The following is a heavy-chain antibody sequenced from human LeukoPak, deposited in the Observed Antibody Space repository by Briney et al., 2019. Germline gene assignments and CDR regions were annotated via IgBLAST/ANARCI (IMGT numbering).Heavy chain of an antibody. CDR1: GGSISSYY. D-gene: IGHD6-19*01. V-gene: IGHV4-59*01. J-gene: IGHJ4*02. Sequence: SETLSLTCTVSGGSISSYYWSWIRQPPGKGLEWIGYIYYSGSTNYNPSLKSRVNISVDTSKNQFSLKLSSVTAADTAVYYCARMSKAIAVAGTIDYWGQGTLVTVSS. CDR2: IYYSGST. CDR3: ARMSKAIAVAGTIDY.